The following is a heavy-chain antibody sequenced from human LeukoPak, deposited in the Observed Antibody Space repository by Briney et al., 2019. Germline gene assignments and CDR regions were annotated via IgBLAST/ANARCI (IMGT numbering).Heavy chain of an antibody. CDR1: GFTFSLYW. CDR2: IKQDGSEK. CDR3: ARDGDTSGYTD. J-gene: IGHJ4*02. V-gene: IGHV3-7*01. Sequence: GGSLRLSCEASGFTFSLYWMSSVRHDPGKGLEWVANIKQDGSEKYYVDSVKGRFTISRDNAKNSLYLQMNSLRADDTAVYYCARDGDTSGYTDWGQGTLVTVSS. D-gene: IGHD3-22*01.